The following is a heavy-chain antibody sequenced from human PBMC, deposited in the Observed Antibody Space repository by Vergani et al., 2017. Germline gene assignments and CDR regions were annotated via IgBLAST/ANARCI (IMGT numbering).Heavy chain of an antibody. CDR1: GFTFSSYS. J-gene: IGHJ4*02. CDR2: ISSSSSYI. Sequence: EVQLVESGGGLVKPGGSLRLSCAASGFTFSSYSMNWVRHAPGKGLEWVSSISSSSSYIYYADSVKGRFTISRDNAKNSLYLQMNSLRAEDTAVYYCARDHSYDSSSYDYVSFDYWGQGTLVTVYS. CDR3: ARDHSYDSSSYDYVSFDY. V-gene: IGHV3-21*01. D-gene: IGHD3-22*01.